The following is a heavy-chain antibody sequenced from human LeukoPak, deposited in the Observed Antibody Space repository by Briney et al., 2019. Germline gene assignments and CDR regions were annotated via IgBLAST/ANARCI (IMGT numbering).Heavy chain of an antibody. CDR2: LSGSGGST. CDR3: ARVNGGNSDYYYYGMDV. J-gene: IGHJ6*02. CDR1: GFTFSSYA. V-gene: IGHV3-23*01. Sequence: GGSLRLSCAASGFTFSSYAMSWVRQAPGKGLEWVSGLSGSGGSTYYADSVKGRFTISRDNSKNTLYLQMNSLRAEDTAVYYCARVNGGNSDYYYYGMDVWGQGTTVTVSS. D-gene: IGHD4-23*01.